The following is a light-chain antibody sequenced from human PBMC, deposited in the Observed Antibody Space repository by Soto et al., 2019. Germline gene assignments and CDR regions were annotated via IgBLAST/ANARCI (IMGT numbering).Light chain of an antibody. V-gene: IGKV3D-15*01. CDR2: GAS. Sequence: EILMTQSPATLSVSTGERATLSCRASQSVSSNLAWYQQKVGQAPRLLIYGASIRATGIPARFSGSGSGTEFTLTISSLQSEDFAVYFCQQYNNWPPLTFGGGTKVEIK. CDR3: QQYNNWPPLT. J-gene: IGKJ4*01. CDR1: QSVSSN.